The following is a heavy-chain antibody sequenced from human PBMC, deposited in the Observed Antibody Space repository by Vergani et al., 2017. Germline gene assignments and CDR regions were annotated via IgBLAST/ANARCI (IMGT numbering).Heavy chain of an antibody. CDR1: GGSISSGSYY. Sequence: QVQLQESGPGLVKPSQTLSLTCTVSGGSISSGSYYWSWIRQPAGKGLEWIGRIYTSGSTNYNPSLKSRVTISVDTSKNQFSLKLSSVTAADTAAYYCARGILTRPVDYWGQGTLVTVSS. CDR2: IYTSGST. V-gene: IGHV4-61*02. D-gene: IGHD2-15*01. J-gene: IGHJ4*02. CDR3: ARGILTRPVDY.